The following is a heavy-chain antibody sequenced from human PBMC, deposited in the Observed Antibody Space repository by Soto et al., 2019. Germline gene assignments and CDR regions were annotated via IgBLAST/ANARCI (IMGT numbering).Heavy chain of an antibody. D-gene: IGHD3-22*01. CDR1: GDTFSSYA. Sequence: QVQLVQSGDEVKKPGSSVKVSCKASGDTFSSYAINWVRQAPGQGLEWMGGIIPMFGTANYAQKFKGRVTITAGESTSTVYMELSSLRSEDTAVYYCARVGPAHYYDSSGYYSPLDYWGQGTLVTVSS. CDR3: ARVGPAHYYDSSGYYSPLDY. V-gene: IGHV1-69*01. J-gene: IGHJ4*02. CDR2: IIPMFGTA.